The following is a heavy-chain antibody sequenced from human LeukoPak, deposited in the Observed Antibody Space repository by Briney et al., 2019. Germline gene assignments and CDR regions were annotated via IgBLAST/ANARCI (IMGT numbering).Heavy chain of an antibody. D-gene: IGHD5-12*01. V-gene: IGHV4-34*01. Sequence: SSETLSLTCAVYGGSFSGYYWSWIRQPPGKGLEWIGEINHSGSTNYNPSLKSRVTISVDTSKNQFSLKLSSVTAADTAVYYCARGIRGYALDYWGQGTLVTVSS. CDR2: INHSGST. CDR1: GGSFSGYY. J-gene: IGHJ4*02. CDR3: ARGIRGYALDY.